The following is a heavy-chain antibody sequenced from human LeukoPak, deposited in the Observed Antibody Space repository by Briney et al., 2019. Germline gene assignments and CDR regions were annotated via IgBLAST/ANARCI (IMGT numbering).Heavy chain of an antibody. D-gene: IGHD5-24*01. J-gene: IGHJ3*01. CDR2: ISSSGNNA. CDR3: AKDIQLST. Sequence: PGESLRLSCAVSGFTFRGAAMTWVRQAPGKGLEWVSLISSSGNNAYYADSVKGRFTISRDNSKNTLSLQMNSLRVEDTAIYYCAKDIQLSTWGLGTRVTVSS. V-gene: IGHV3-23*01. CDR1: GFTFRGAA.